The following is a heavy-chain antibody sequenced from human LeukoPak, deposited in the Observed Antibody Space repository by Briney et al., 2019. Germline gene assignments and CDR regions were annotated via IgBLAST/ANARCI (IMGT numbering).Heavy chain of an antibody. Sequence: GGSLRLSCAASGFTFSSYSMNWVRQAPGKGLEWVSSISGSSSYIYYADSVKGRFTISRDNAKNSLYLQMNSLRAEDTAVYYCARARHYDSSGYYFDYWGQGTLVTVSS. CDR3: ARARHYDSSGYYFDY. V-gene: IGHV3-21*01. D-gene: IGHD3-22*01. CDR2: ISGSSSYI. J-gene: IGHJ4*02. CDR1: GFTFSSYS.